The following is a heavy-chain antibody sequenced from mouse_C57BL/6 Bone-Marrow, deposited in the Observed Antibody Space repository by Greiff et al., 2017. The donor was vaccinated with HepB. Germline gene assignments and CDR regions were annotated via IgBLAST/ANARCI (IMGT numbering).Heavy chain of an antibody. D-gene: IGHD1-1*01. CDR3: ARLERDYYGSSYWYFDV. Sequence: EVKLMESGGGLVQPGGSLKLSCAASGFTFSDYYMYWVRQTPEKRLEWVAYISNGGGSTYYPDTVKGRFTISRDNAKNTLYLQMSRLKSEDTAMYYCARLERDYYGSSYWYFDVWGTGTTVTVSS. J-gene: IGHJ1*03. CDR1: GFTFSDYY. V-gene: IGHV5-12*01. CDR2: ISNGGGST.